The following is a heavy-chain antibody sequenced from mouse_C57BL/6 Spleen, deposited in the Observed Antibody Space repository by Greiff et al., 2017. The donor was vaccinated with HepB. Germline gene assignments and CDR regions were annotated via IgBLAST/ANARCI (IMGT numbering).Heavy chain of an antibody. V-gene: IGHV1-22*01. CDR1: GYTFTDYN. CDR2: INPNNGGT. J-gene: IGHJ1*03. Sequence: VHVKQSGPELVKPGASVKMSCKASGYTFTDYNMHWVKQSHGKSLEWIGYINPNNGGTSYNQKFKGKATLTVNKSSSTAYMELRSLTSEDSAVYYCARSRYYDYGWYFDVWGTGTTVTVSS. CDR3: ARSRYYDYGWYFDV. D-gene: IGHD2-4*01.